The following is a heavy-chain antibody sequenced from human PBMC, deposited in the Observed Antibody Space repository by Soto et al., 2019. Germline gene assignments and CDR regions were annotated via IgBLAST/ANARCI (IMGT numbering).Heavy chain of an antibody. Sequence: QVQLQQWGAGLLKPSETLSLTCAVYGGSFSGYQWTWIRQTPEKGLEWIGEINDSGNINYNPSLKSLVTILVDTAKKQISLRLRSVTAAATAVDDCAGGLILWFAAVSRRGGYYMDVWGKGTTVTGSS. CDR1: GGSFSGYQ. J-gene: IGHJ6*03. D-gene: IGHD3-10*01. V-gene: IGHV4-34*02. CDR2: INDSGNI. CDR3: AGGLILWFAAVSRRGGYYMDV.